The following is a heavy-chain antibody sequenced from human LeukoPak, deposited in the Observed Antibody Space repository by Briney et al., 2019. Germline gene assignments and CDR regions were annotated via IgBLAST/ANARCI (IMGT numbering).Heavy chain of an antibody. D-gene: IGHD2-15*01. Sequence: ASVKVSCTASGYTFTSYDINWVRQATGQGLEWMGWMNPNSGNTGYAQKFQGRVTMTRNTSISTAYMEVSRLRSDDTAVYHCARAPRGYCSGGSCFDSWGQGTLLTVSS. J-gene: IGHJ4*02. CDR1: GYTFTSYD. CDR3: ARAPRGYCSGGSCFDS. V-gene: IGHV1-8*01. CDR2: MNPNSGNT.